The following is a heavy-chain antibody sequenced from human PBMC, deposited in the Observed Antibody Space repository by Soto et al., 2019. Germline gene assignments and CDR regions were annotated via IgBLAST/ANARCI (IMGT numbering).Heavy chain of an antibody. V-gene: IGHV1-3*01. CDR3: ARDEVGVISGWLDP. CDR2: INAAYGDI. J-gene: IGHJ5*02. D-gene: IGHD3-10*01. CDR1: GYTFTNYA. Sequence: QVQLVQSGAEVKKPGASVKVSCKASGYTFTNYAMHWVRQAPGQRLEWMGWINAAYGDIKYSQKFQGRVTITGDTSASTVYMELSSLTSEDTAVYYCARDEVGVISGWLDPWGQGTLVTVSS.